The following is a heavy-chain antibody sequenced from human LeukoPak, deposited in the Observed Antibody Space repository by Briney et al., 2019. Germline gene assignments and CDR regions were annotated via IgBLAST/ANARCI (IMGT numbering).Heavy chain of an antibody. J-gene: IGHJ4*02. V-gene: IGHV4-61*01. CDR2: IYYSGST. Sequence: SETLSLTCTVSGGSISSSSYYWGWIRQPPGKGLEWIGYIYYSGSTNYNPSLKTRVTISVDTSKNQFSLKLSSVTAADTAVYYCARDWDGSADYWGQGTLVTVSS. D-gene: IGHD1-26*01. CDR3: ARDWDGSADY. CDR1: GGSISSSSYY.